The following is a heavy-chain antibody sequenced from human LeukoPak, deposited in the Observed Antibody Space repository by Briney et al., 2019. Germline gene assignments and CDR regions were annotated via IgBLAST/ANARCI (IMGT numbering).Heavy chain of an antibody. Sequence: PGGSLRLSCAASGFTFSTFAMSWVRQVPGKGLEWVSGISGTGGATHYADSVRGRLTISRDNSKNTMYLQMNSLSVEDTAVYYCAKHPIVSLAARGSVFDVWGQGTMVTVSS. D-gene: IGHD3-16*01. CDR3: AKHPIVSLAARGSVFDV. CDR2: ISGTGGAT. V-gene: IGHV3-23*01. J-gene: IGHJ3*01. CDR1: GFTFSTFA.